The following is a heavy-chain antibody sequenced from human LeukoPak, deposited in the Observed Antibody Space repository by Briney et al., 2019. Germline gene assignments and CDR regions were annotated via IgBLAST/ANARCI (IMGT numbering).Heavy chain of an antibody. J-gene: IGHJ4*02. CDR3: ARGGPMVRGVPRRDYFDY. V-gene: IGHV4-59*01. CDR2: IYYSGST. D-gene: IGHD3-10*01. Sequence: PSETLSLTCTVSGGSISSYYWSWIRQPPGKGLEWTGYIYYSGSTNYNPSLKSRVTISVDTSKNQFSLKLSSVTAADTAVYYCARGGPMVRGVPRRDYFDYWGQGTLVTVSS. CDR1: GGSISSYY.